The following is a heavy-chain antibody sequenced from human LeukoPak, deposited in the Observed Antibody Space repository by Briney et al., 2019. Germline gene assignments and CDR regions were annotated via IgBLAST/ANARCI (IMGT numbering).Heavy chain of an antibody. D-gene: IGHD2-2*01. J-gene: IGHJ6*02. CDR3: ARGRPAAKYIYYYYGMDV. V-gene: IGHV4-39*07. Sequence: SETLPLTCTVSGGSISSSSYYWSWIRQPPGKGLEWIGEINHSGSTNYNPSLKSRVTISVDTSKNQFSLKLSSVTAADTAVYYCARGRPAAKYIYYYYGMDVWGQGTTVTVSS. CDR1: GGSISSSSYY. CDR2: INHSGST.